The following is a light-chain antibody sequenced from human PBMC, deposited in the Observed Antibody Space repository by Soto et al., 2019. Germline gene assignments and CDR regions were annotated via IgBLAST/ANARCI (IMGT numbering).Light chain of an antibody. V-gene: IGKV3-20*01. CDR2: DAS. CDR1: QSVSSN. CDR3: QQYGSSGT. Sequence: EIVLTQSPGTLSLSPLEIATLSFRASQSVSSNLAWYQQKPGQAPRLLIYDASNRATGIPDRFSGSGSGTDFTLTISRLETEDFAVYYCQQYGSSGTFGGGTKVDIK. J-gene: IGKJ4*01.